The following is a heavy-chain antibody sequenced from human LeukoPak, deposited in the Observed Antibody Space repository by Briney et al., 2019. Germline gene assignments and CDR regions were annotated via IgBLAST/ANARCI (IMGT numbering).Heavy chain of an antibody. J-gene: IGHJ4*02. CDR1: GYTFTDYY. D-gene: IGHD6-19*01. CDR3: ARVPIAVTGLAFDC. Sequence: ASVKVSCKASGYTFTDYYIHWVRQTPGQGLEWMGWIYPNSGATNYAQKFQGRVTMTRDTSISTAYMELSSLRSDDTAVFYCARVPIAVTGLAFDCWGQGTLVTVSS. CDR2: IYPNSGAT. V-gene: IGHV1-2*02.